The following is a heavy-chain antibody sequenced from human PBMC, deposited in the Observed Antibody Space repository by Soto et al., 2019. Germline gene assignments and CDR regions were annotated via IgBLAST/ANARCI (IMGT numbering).Heavy chain of an antibody. CDR3: AREVHYYDSSGYYPRAAFDI. J-gene: IGHJ3*02. CDR1: GGSISSGGYY. D-gene: IGHD3-22*01. Sequence: SETLSLTCTVSGGSISSGGYYWSWIRQHPGKGLEWIGYIYYSGSTYYNPSLKSRVTISVDTSKNQFSLKLSSVTAADTAVYYCAREVHYYDSSGYYPRAAFDIWGQGTILTVSS. V-gene: IGHV4-31*03. CDR2: IYYSGST.